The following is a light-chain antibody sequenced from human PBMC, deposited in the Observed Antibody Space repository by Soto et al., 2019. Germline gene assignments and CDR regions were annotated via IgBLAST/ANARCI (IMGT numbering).Light chain of an antibody. Sequence: DIQITQSPSTLPASVGDRAPITCRASQSISNWLAWYQQKPGKAPKLLIYKASSLESGVPSRFSGSGSGTEFTLTISSLQPDDFATYYCQQYNSYSWTFGQGTKVDIK. CDR2: KAS. V-gene: IGKV1-5*03. J-gene: IGKJ1*01. CDR3: QQYNSYSWT. CDR1: QSISNW.